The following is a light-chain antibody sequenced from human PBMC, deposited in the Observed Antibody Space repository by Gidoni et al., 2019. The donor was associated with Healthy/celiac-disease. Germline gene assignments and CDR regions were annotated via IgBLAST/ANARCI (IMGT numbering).Light chain of an antibody. CDR3: QQRSNWQLT. Sequence: IEFTQSPATLSLSPGERPTLSCRASQSVSSYIAWYQQKPGQAPRLLIYDASNRATGIPARFSGSGSGTDFTLTISSLEPEDFAVYYCQQRSNWQLTFGGGTKVEIK. CDR2: DAS. CDR1: QSVSSY. J-gene: IGKJ4*01. V-gene: IGKV3-11*01.